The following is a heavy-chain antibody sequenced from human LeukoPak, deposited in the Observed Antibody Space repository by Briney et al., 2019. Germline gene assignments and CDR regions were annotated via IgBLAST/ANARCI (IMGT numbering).Heavy chain of an antibody. Sequence: GGSLRLSCAASGFTFSSYWMSWVRQAPGKGLEWVANIKQDGSEKYYVDSVKGRFTISRDNAKNSLYLQMNSLRAEDTAVYYCARDSHYFDWFIPTPYYYYYGMDVWGQGTTVTVSS. V-gene: IGHV3-7*01. CDR2: IKQDGSEK. CDR3: ARDSHYFDWFIPTPYYYYYGMDV. CDR1: GFTFSSYW. D-gene: IGHD3-9*01. J-gene: IGHJ6*02.